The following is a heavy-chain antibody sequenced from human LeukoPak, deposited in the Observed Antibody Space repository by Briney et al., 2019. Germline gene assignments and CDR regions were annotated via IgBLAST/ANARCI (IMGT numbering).Heavy chain of an antibody. Sequence: GGSPRLSCAASGFTFSSSVMHWVRQAPGKGLEWVAAISYDGRDKYFADSVKGRFTISRDNSKNTVDPQVNGLRAEDTAVYYCARETGNYYFDFWGQGTLVTVSS. CDR1: GFTFSSSV. J-gene: IGHJ4*02. CDR2: ISYDGRDK. D-gene: IGHD1-7*01. V-gene: IGHV3-30*03. CDR3: ARETGNYYFDF.